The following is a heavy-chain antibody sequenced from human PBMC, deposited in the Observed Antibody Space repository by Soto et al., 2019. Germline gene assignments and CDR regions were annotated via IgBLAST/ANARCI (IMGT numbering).Heavy chain of an antibody. CDR1: GITFSDYW. Sequence: GGSLRLSCAASGITFSDYWMSWVRQAPGKGLEWVAKIKQDGSEKLYVGSVKGQFAVSRDNAKNSLYLQMNSLRVEDTAVYFCARDFTDDAFDLWGQGTMVTVSS. CDR3: ARDFTDDAFDL. V-gene: IGHV3-7*03. J-gene: IGHJ3*01. CDR2: IKQDGSEK.